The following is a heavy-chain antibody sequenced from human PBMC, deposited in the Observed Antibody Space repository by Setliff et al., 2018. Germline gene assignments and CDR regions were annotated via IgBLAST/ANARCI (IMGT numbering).Heavy chain of an antibody. CDR3: ARGPPPPSVHYYMDV. Sequence: SVKVSCKASGGTFSSYGIAWVRQAPGQGLEWMGTIIPIFDTANYAQKFQGRVTITADESMSTAYMELSSLRSEDTAVYYCARGPPPPSVHYYMDVWGKGTTVTVSS. D-gene: IGHD1-26*01. CDR1: GGTFSSYG. V-gene: IGHV1-69*13. J-gene: IGHJ6*03. CDR2: IIPIFDTA.